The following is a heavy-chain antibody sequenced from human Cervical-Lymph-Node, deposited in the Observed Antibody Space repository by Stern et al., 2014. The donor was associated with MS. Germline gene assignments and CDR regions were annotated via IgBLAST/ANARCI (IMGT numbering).Heavy chain of an antibody. CDR2: IDWDDDK. J-gene: IGHJ4*02. V-gene: IGHV2-70*13. Sequence: QVTLRESGPALVKPTQTLTLTCTFSGFSLSTSGMSVGWIRQPPGQALEWLALIDWDDDKYYSTSLETSLTISKDTSKNQVVLTMTNMDPEDTATYYCTRNAFHYTSGSYVFDYWGQGTLVTVSS. CDR1: GFSLSTSGMS. CDR3: TRNAFHYTSGSYVFDY. D-gene: IGHD3-10*01.